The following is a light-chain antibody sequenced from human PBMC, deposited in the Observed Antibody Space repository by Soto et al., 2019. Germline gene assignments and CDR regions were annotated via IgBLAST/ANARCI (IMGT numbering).Light chain of an antibody. CDR1: QSISNW. V-gene: IGKV1-5*01. CDR2: DAT. J-gene: IGKJ4*01. CDR3: QQYNSYSPLT. Sequence: DIQMTQSPSTLPASVGDRVTITCRASQSISNWLAWYQQKPGKAPKLLIYDATTLQSGVPSRFSGGASGTEFTLTIRSLQPDDFATYYCQQYNSYSPLTFGGGTKVEIK.